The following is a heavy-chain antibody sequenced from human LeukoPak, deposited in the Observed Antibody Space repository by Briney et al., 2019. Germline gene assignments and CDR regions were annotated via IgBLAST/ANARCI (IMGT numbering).Heavy chain of an antibody. V-gene: IGHV3-30*04. D-gene: IGHD2-2*01. CDR3: AKDKWTFCISSTCYGRIGNS. Sequence: GRSLRLSCAASGFTFSSYAMHWVRQAPGKGLEWVAVISYDGGNGYYRDSVKGRFTIPRDNSKNTLYLQMNSLNADDTAIYYCAKDKWTFCISSTCYGRIGNSWGQGAPVTVSS. CDR2: ISYDGGNG. J-gene: IGHJ4*02. CDR1: GFTFSSYA.